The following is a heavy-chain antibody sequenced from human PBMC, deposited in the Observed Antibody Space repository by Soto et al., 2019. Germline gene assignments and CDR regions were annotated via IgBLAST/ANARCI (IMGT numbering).Heavy chain of an antibody. V-gene: IGHV5-51*01. CDR3: VRSGTSSGRFSDY. Sequence: RGESLKISCKGSGYTFTSYWIGWVRQMPGEGLEWMGVIYPRDSDISYSPSFQGKVTISADKSITTAYLQWSSLKAADTAMYYCVRSGTSSGRFSDYWGQGALVTVS. CDR1: GYTFTSYW. CDR2: IYPRDSDI. J-gene: IGHJ4*02. D-gene: IGHD2-15*01.